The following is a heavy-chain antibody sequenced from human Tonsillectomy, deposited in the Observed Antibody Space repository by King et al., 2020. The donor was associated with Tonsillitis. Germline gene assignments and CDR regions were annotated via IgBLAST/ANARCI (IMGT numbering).Heavy chain of an antibody. CDR3: ARLPSSSNFDY. V-gene: IGHV5-51*01. Sequence: QLVQSGAEVKKPGESLKISCKGSGYSFTSYWIGWVRQIPGKGLELRGSIYPGDSDTRYSPTFQGPVTTSADKPLSTAYLQWSSLKASDTAMYYCARLPSSSNFDYWGQGTLVTVSS. CDR2: IYPGDSDT. D-gene: IGHD6-6*01. J-gene: IGHJ4*02. CDR1: GYSFTSYW.